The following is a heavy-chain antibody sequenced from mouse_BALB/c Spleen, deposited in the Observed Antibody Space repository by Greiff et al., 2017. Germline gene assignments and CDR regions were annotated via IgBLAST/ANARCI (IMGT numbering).Heavy chain of an antibody. V-gene: IGHV7-1*02. D-gene: IGHD1-1*01. CDR1: GFTFSDFY. J-gene: IGHJ4*01. CDR3: ARDGYYYGSSSYYYAMDY. CDR2: SRNKANDYTT. Sequence: EVKVVVSGGGLVQPGGSLRLSCATSGFTFSDFYMEWVRQPPGKRLEWIAASRNKANDYTTEYSASVKGRFIVSRDTSQSILYLQMNALRAEDTAIYYFARDGYYYGSSSYYYAMDYWGQGTSVTVSS.